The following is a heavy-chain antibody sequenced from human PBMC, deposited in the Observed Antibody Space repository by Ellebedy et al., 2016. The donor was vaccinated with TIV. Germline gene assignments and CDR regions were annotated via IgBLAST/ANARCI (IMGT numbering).Heavy chain of an antibody. V-gene: IGHV4-31*03. J-gene: IGHJ4*02. CDR1: GGSISSGGYY. Sequence: SETLSLXCTVSGGSISSGGYYWSWIRQHPGKGLEWIGYIYYSGSTYYNPSLKSRVTISVDTSKNQFSLKLSSVTAADTAVYYCARAGIWSGYYFDYWGQGTLVTVSS. D-gene: IGHD3-3*01. CDR2: IYYSGST. CDR3: ARAGIWSGYYFDY.